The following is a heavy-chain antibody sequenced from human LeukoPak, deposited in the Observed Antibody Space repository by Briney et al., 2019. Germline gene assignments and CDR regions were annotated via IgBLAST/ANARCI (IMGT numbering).Heavy chain of an antibody. D-gene: IGHD6-13*01. CDR2: ISYDGSNK. J-gene: IGHJ4*02. Sequence: GGSLRLSCAASGFTFSSYGMHWVRQAPGKGLEWVAVISYDGSNKYYADSVKGRFTISRDNSKNTLYLQMNSLRAEDTAVYYCAKVPYSSSWYYFDYWGQGTLVTVSS. CDR1: GFTFSSYG. CDR3: AKVPYSSSWYYFDY. V-gene: IGHV3-30*18.